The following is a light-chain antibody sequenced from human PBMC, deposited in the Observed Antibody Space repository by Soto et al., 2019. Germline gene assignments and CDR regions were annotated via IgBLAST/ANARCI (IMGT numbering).Light chain of an antibody. CDR2: DAS. Sequence: IQMTQSPSTLSASVGDSVPITCRASQSIDSWLAWYQQKPGKAPKLLIYDASNLETGVPSRFSGSGSGTDFTFTISSLQPEDIATYYCQQYDNLPLTFGGGTRLEI. J-gene: IGKJ5*01. V-gene: IGKV1-33*01. CDR1: QSIDSW. CDR3: QQYDNLPLT.